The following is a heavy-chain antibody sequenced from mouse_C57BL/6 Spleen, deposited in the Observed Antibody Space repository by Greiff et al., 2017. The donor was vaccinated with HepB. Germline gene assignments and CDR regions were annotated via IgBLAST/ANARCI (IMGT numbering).Heavy chain of an antibody. V-gene: IGHV15-2*01. Sequence: VQLQQSGSELRSPGSSVTLSCKDFDSAVFPIAYMCWVRQTPGHGFEWIGGILPSIGRTISGVKLEDKATLDADTLSNTTYLELHSQTSEAYAIDNCARRVEPSYGYFDVWGTGTTVTVSS. CDR2: ILPSIGRT. J-gene: IGHJ1*03. CDR1: DSAVFPIAY. D-gene: IGHD2-10*01. CDR3: ARRVEPSYGYFDV.